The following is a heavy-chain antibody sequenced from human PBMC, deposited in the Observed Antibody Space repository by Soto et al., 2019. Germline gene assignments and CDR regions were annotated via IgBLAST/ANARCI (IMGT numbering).Heavy chain of an antibody. CDR3: ARSQGSSTSLEIYYYYYYGMDV. CDR2: IIPISGTA. V-gene: IGHV1-69*01. Sequence: QVPLVQSGAEVKKPGSSVKVSCKASGGTFSSYAISWVRQAPGHGLEWMGGIIPISGTANYAQKFQGRVTITADESTSTAYMELSRLRSEDTAVYYCARSQGSSTSLEIYYYYYYGMDVWGQGTTVTVSS. D-gene: IGHD2-2*01. CDR1: GGTFSSYA. J-gene: IGHJ6*02.